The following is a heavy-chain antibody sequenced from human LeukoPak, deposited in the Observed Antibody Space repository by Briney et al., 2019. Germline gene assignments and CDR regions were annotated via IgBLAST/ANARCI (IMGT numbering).Heavy chain of an antibody. D-gene: IGHD4-17*01. Sequence: GGSLRLSCAASGFTFSSYGMSWVRQAPGKGLEWVSAISGSGGSTYYADSVKGRFTISRDNSKNTLYLQMNSLRAEDTAVYYCAKKGCDGDYPFDYWGQGTLVTVSS. V-gene: IGHV3-23*01. CDR2: ISGSGGST. J-gene: IGHJ4*02. CDR3: AKKGCDGDYPFDY. CDR1: GFTFSSYG.